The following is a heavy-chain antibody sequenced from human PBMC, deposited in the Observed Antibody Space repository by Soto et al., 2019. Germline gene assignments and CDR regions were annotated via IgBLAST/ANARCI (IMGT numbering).Heavy chain of an antibody. CDR2: IWYDGSNK. CDR1: GFTFSSYG. CDR3: ARDIATGELLWFGELSGGFDP. Sequence: QVQLVESGGGVVQPGRSLRLSCAASGFTFSSYGMHWVRQAPGKGLEWVAVIWYDGSNKYYADSVKGRFTISRDNSKNPLYLQMTSLRDEDTAVYYCARDIATGELLWFGELSGGFDPWGQGTLVTVSS. V-gene: IGHV3-33*01. J-gene: IGHJ5*02. D-gene: IGHD3-10*01.